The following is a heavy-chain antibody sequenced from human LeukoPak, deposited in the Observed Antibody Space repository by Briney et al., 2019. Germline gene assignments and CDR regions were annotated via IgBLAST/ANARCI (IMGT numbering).Heavy chain of an antibody. CDR1: GFTFSSYW. J-gene: IGHJ4*02. Sequence: GGSLRLSCAASGFTFSSYWMHWVRQAPGKGLVWVSRINTDGSSTSYADSVKGRFTISRDNAKHSLYLQMNSLRAEDTAVYYCARVGGNRYFDYWGQGTLVTVSS. CDR3: ARVGGNRYFDY. D-gene: IGHD1-14*01. V-gene: IGHV3-74*01. CDR2: INTDGSST.